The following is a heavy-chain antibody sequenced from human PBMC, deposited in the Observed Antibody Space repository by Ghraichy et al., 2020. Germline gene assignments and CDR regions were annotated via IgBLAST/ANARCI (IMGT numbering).Heavy chain of an antibody. CDR1: GFTFSASW. Sequence: GGSLRLSCAVSGFTFSASWMTWVRQAPGKGLEWVANIKEDGSEKNYVDSVEGRFTISRDNAKNLLYLQMTSLRAEDTAFYYCATPLTKGAAWGQGTLVTVSS. V-gene: IGHV3-7*03. CDR3: ATPLTKGAA. CDR2: IKEDGSEK. D-gene: IGHD3-9*01. J-gene: IGHJ5*02.